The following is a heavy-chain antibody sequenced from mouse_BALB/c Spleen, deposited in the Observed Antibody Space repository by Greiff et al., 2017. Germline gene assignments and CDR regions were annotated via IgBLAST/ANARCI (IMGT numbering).Heavy chain of an antibody. Sequence: LVESGAELVKPGASVKLSCKTSGYTFTSYWIQWVKQRPGQGLGWIGEIFPGTGTTYYNEKFKGKATLTIDTSSSTAYMQLSSLTSEDSAVYFCARWDGRTAMDYWGQGTSVTVSS. CDR2: IFPGTGTT. J-gene: IGHJ4*01. CDR3: ARWDGRTAMDY. D-gene: IGHD4-1*01. CDR1: GYTFTSYW. V-gene: IGHV1S132*01.